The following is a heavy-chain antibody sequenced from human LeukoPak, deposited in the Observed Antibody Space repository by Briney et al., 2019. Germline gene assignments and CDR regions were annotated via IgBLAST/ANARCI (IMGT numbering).Heavy chain of an antibody. Sequence: GGSLRLSCAASGFTFSSYAMSWVRQAPGKGLEWVSAISGSGGSTYYADSVKGRFTISRDNSKNTLYLQMNSLRAEDTAVYYCAKTTGYCSGGSRYSFSRGRYFDYWGQGTLVTVSS. CDR3: AKTTGYCSGGSRYSFSRGRYFDY. CDR1: GFTFSSYA. J-gene: IGHJ4*02. D-gene: IGHD2-15*01. V-gene: IGHV3-23*01. CDR2: ISGSGGST.